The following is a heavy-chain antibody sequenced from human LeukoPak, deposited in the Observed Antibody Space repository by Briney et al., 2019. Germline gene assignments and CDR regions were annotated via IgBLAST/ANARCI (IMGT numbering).Heavy chain of an antibody. Sequence: SETLSLTCAVYGGSFSGYYWSWIRQPPGKGLECIGEINHSGSTNYNPSLKSRVTISVDTSKNQFSLKLSSVTAADTAVYYCARGLGITMVRGVTPDYYYGMDVWGKGTTVTVSS. CDR2: INHSGST. CDR1: GGSFSGYY. J-gene: IGHJ6*04. D-gene: IGHD3-10*01. CDR3: ARGLGITMVRGVTPDYYYGMDV. V-gene: IGHV4-34*01.